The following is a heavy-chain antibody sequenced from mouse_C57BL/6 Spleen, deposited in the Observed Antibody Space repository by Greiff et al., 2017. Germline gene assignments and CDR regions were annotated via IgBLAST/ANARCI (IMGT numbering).Heavy chain of an antibody. V-gene: IGHV1-15*01. CDR2: IDPETGGT. CDR3: TGRYYGSSSFAY. CDR1: GYIFTDYE. Sequence: QVQLQQSGAELVRPGASVTLSCKASGYIFTDYEMHWVKQTPVHGLEWIGAIDPETGGTAYNQKFKGKAILTADKSSSTAYMELRSLTSEDSAVYYCTGRYYGSSSFAYWGQGTLVTVSA. D-gene: IGHD1-1*01. J-gene: IGHJ3*01.